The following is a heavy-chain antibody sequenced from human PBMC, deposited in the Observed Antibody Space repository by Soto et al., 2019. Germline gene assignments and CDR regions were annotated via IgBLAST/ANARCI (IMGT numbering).Heavy chain of an antibody. V-gene: IGHV1-24*01. CDR3: ATIGGTSRCGYNYYYYYYGMDV. Sequence: ASVKVSCKVSGYTLTELSMHWVRQAPGKGLEWMGGFDPEDGETIYAQKFQGRVTMTEDTSTDTAYMELSSLRSEDTAVYYCATIGGTSRCGYNYYYYYYGMDVWGQGTTVTVSS. J-gene: IGHJ6*02. CDR2: FDPEDGET. D-gene: IGHD1-1*01. CDR1: GYTLTELS.